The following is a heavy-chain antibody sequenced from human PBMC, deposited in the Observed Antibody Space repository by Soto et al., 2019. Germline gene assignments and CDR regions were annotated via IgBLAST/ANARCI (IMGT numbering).Heavy chain of an antibody. CDR3: ARGASSSWTSLDY. Sequence: ASVKVSCKASGYSFINYAIYWVRQAPGQSLEWMGRINIGDGNTKYSQRFQGRVTITRDTSASTAYMDLSSLTADDTAVYYCARGASSSWTSLDYWGQGTLVTVSS. D-gene: IGHD6-13*01. CDR1: GYSFINYA. CDR2: INIGDGNT. V-gene: IGHV1-3*04. J-gene: IGHJ4*02.